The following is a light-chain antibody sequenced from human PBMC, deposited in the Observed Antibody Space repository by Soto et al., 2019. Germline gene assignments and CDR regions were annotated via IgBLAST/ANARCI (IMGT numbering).Light chain of an antibody. J-gene: IGKJ2*01. V-gene: IGKV2-28*01. CDR2: LGS. CDR3: MQSLQAPPFT. CDR1: QSLLHSNGYNY. Sequence: DTVMTQSPLSLPVSPGEPASISCRSSQSLLHSNGYNYLEWYLQKPGQSPQLLSYLGSTRASGVPDRFSVSGSGTDFALKISRVEAEDVGVYYCMQSLQAPPFTFGQGIKLEIK.